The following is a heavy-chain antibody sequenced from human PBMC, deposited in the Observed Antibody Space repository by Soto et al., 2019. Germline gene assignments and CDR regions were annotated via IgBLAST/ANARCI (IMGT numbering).Heavy chain of an antibody. CDR3: AKLGSSSWSPHYYFDY. J-gene: IGHJ4*02. D-gene: IGHD2-2*01. Sequence: GGSLRLSCAASGFSFNIYAMGWVCQATGKGLEWVSAITGSGSDTYYLDSVKGRFTISRDNSKNTLYLQMNSLRAEDTAIYYCAKLGSSSWSPHYYFDYWGQGTLVTVSS. V-gene: IGHV3-23*01. CDR2: ITGSGSDT. CDR1: GFSFNIYA.